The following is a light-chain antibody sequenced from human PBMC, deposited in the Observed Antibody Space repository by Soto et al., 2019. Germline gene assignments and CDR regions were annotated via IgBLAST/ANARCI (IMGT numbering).Light chain of an antibody. CDR3: QYYDSGNVVV. J-gene: IGLJ2*01. V-gene: IGLV6-57*04. CDR1: SGSIASNY. Sequence: NFMLTQPHSVSGSPGKTVTISCTRSSGSIASNYVQWYQQRPGSAPTTVLYEDNPIPSGGPDRFSGAIDSSSDSASLTISGQETEDEADYYCQYYDSGNVVVFGGGTKLTVL. CDR2: EDN.